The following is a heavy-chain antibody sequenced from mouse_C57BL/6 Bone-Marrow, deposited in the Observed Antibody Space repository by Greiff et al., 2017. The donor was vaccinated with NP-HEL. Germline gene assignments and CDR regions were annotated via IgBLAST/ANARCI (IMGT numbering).Heavy chain of an antibody. CDR1: GFTFSDYG. D-gene: IGHD1-1*01. Sequence: ESGGGLVKPGGSLKLSCAASGFTFSDYGMHWVRQAPEKGLEWVAYISSGSSTIYYADTVKGRFTISRDNAKNTLFLQMTSLRSEDTAMYYCARGPLYYGSSFDYWGQGTTLTVSS. CDR3: ARGPLYYGSSFDY. CDR2: ISSGSSTI. J-gene: IGHJ2*01. V-gene: IGHV5-17*01.